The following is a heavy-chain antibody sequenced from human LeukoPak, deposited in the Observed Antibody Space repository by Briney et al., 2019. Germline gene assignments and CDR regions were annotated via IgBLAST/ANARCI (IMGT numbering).Heavy chain of an antibody. D-gene: IGHD3-22*01. CDR2: INTNTGNP. J-gene: IGHJ4*02. Sequence: ASVKVSCKASGYTFTNYDINWVRQAPGQGLEWMGWINTNTGNPTYAQGFTGRFVFSLDTTVSTAYLQISSLKAEDTAVYYCARDPNHYYDSSGYYGDYWGQGTLVTVSS. CDR3: ARDPNHYYDSSGYYGDY. CDR1: GYTFTNYD. V-gene: IGHV7-4-1*02.